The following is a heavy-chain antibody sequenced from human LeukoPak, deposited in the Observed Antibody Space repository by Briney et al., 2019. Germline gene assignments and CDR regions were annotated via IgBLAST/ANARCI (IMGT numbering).Heavy chain of an antibody. Sequence: SETLSLTCTVSGGSISSSSYYWGWIRQPPGKGLEWIGSIYYSGSTNYNPSLKSRVTISVDTSKNQFSLKLSSVTAADTAVYYCARGDSGYYYVVDYWGQGTLVTVSS. CDR2: IYYSGST. J-gene: IGHJ4*02. CDR3: ARGDSGYYYVVDY. CDR1: GGSISSSSYY. V-gene: IGHV4-39*07. D-gene: IGHD3-22*01.